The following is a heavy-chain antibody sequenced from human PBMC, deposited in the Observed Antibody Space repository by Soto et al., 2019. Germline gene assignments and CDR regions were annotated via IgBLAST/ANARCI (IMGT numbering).Heavy chain of an antibody. CDR1: GGSISSGGYS. Sequence: SETLSLTCAVSGGSISSGGYSWSWIRQPPGKGLEWIGYIYHSGSTYYNPSLKSRVTISVDKSKNQFSLKLSSVTAADTAVYYCARATLRFLWDWGQGTLVTVSS. V-gene: IGHV4-30-2*01. D-gene: IGHD3-3*01. CDR3: ARATLRFLWD. J-gene: IGHJ4*02. CDR2: IYHSGST.